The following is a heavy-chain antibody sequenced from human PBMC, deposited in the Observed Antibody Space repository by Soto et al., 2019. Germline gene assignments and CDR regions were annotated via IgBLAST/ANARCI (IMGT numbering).Heavy chain of an antibody. J-gene: IGHJ1*01. CDR3: TRSIQH. Sequence: QVQLQESGPGLVKPSQTLSLTCTVSGASITSGGYYWNWIRQHPGKGLEWIGYIYYSGSTYYNPSLQSRVTISVDTSKNQFSLKLSSVTAADTAVYYCTRSIQHWGQGTLVTVSS. CDR2: IYYSGST. CDR1: GASITSGGYY. V-gene: IGHV4-31*03.